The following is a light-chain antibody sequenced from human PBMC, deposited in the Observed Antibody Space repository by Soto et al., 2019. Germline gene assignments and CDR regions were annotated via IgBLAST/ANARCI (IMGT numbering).Light chain of an antibody. V-gene: IGLV1-47*02. Sequence: QSVLTQPPSVSGAPGQRVTISCTGNSSNLGAGYDVHWYQQLPGTAPKLLIFNSNERPSGVPDRFSGSKSGTSASLAISGLRSEDEADYYCASWDDSLSAVLFGGGTKLTVL. CDR3: ASWDDSLSAVL. CDR1: SSNLGAGYD. CDR2: NSN. J-gene: IGLJ3*02.